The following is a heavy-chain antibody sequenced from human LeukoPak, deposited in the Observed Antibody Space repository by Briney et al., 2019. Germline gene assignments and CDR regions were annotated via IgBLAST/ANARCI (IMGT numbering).Heavy chain of an antibody. CDR3: ARGLWFDP. CDR2: IYTSGST. V-gene: IGHV4-61*02. J-gene: IGHJ5*02. Sequence: SETLSLTCTVSGGSISSGSYYWSWIRQPAGKGLEWIGRIYTSGSTNYNPSLKSRVTISVDTSKNQFSLKLSSVTAADTAVYYCARGLWFDPWGQGTLVTVSS. CDR1: GGSISSGSYY.